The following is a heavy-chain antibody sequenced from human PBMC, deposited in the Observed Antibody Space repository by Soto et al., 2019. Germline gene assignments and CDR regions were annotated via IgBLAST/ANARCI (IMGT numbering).Heavy chain of an antibody. Sequence: PSETLSLTCTVSGGSVSSGSYYWSWIRQPPGKGLEWIGYIYYSGSTNYNPSLKSRVTISVDTSKNQFSLKLSSVTAADTAVYYCARVASDYYDFWSGYYPHYYGMDVWGQGTTVTVSS. CDR2: IYYSGST. D-gene: IGHD3-3*01. V-gene: IGHV4-61*01. J-gene: IGHJ6*02. CDR1: GGSVSSGSYY. CDR3: ARVASDYYDFWSGYYPHYYGMDV.